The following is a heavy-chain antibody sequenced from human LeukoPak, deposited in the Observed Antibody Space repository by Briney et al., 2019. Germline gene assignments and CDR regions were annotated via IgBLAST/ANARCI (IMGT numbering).Heavy chain of an antibody. D-gene: IGHD3-3*01. J-gene: IGHJ6*03. CDR1: GFTFSSYV. CDR3: AREGNLDFWSGHYRSYYYYMDV. V-gene: IGHV3-30*14. CDR2: ISYDGSNE. Sequence: PGGSLRLSCAASGFTFSSYVMHWVRQAPGKGLEWVAIISYDGSNEYYADSVKGRFTISRDNSKNTLYLQMGSLRAEDMAVYYCAREGNLDFWSGHYRSYYYYMDVWGKGTTVTVSS.